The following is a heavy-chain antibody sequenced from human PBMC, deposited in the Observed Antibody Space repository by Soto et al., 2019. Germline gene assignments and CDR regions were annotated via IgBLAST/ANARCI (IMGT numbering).Heavy chain of an antibody. CDR2: IYYSGST. CDR1: GGSISSSSYY. J-gene: IGHJ4*02. V-gene: IGHV4-39*01. CDR3: ASRETGYYDILTGNNPFGY. Sequence: SETLSLTCTVSGGSISSSSYYWGWIRQPPGKGLEWIGSIYYSGSTYYNPSLKSRVTISVDTSKNQFSLKLSSVTAADTAVYYCASRETGYYDILTGNNPFGYWGQGTLVTVSS. D-gene: IGHD3-9*01.